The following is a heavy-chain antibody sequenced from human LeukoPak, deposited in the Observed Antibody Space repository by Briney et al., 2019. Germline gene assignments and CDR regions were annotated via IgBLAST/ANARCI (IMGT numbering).Heavy chain of an antibody. CDR3: ARFSGSSNFDY. D-gene: IGHD1-26*01. Sequence: SETLSLTCTVSGGSISSYYWSWIRQPPGKGLEWIGYIYYSGSTNYNPSLKSRVTISVDTSENQFSLKLSSVTAADTAVYYCARFSGSSNFDYWGQGTLVTVPS. J-gene: IGHJ4*02. V-gene: IGHV4-59*01. CDR2: IYYSGST. CDR1: GGSISSYY.